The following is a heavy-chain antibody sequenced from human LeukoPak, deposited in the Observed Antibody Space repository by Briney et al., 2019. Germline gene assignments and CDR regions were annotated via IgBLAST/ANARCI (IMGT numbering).Heavy chain of an antibody. V-gene: IGHV3-33*01. CDR2: IWYDGSDK. D-gene: IGHD5-18*01. Sequence: GGSLRLSCAASGFTLSNYGMHWVRQAPGKGLEWVAVIWYDGSDKYYADSVKGRFTISRDNSKKSLYLQMNSLRAEDTAVYYCARDNNYGWDYWGQGTLVTVSS. CDR3: ARDNNYGWDY. J-gene: IGHJ4*02. CDR1: GFTLSNYG.